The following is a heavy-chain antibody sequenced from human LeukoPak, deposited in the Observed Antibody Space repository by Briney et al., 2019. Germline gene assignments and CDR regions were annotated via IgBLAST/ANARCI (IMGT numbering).Heavy chain of an antibody. Sequence: SETLSLTCTVSGDSISSGDYYWSWIRQPPGKGLEWIGEINHSGSTNYNPSLKSRVTISVDTSKNQFSLKLSSVTAEDTAVYYCARDSRRSFDYWGQGTLVTVSS. CDR1: GDSISSGDYY. V-gene: IGHV4-39*07. D-gene: IGHD1-14*01. CDR3: ARDSRRSFDY. J-gene: IGHJ4*02. CDR2: INHSGST.